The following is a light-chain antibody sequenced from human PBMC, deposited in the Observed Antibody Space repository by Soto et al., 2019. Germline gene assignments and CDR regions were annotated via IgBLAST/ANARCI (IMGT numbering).Light chain of an antibody. CDR1: SGHSSYA. Sequence: QSVLTQSPSASASLGASVKFTCTLRSGHSSYAIAWHQQQPDKGPRYLMKVNSDGSHLRGDGIPDRFSGSSSGAERYLTLSSLQSEDETDYYCQTWTTGIQVFGGGTKLTVL. V-gene: IGLV4-69*01. CDR3: QTWTTGIQV. J-gene: IGLJ3*02. CDR2: VNSDGSH.